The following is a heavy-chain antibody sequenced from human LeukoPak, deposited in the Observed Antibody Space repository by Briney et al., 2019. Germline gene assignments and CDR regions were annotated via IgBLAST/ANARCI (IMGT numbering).Heavy chain of an antibody. CDR3: AKASWVSNGDAVL. J-gene: IGHJ4*02. CDR2: LRGDGST. D-gene: IGHD1-1*01. CDR1: GFTFSSYA. Sequence: GGSMRLSCAASGFTFSSYAMSWVRQAQARGLEWVSSLRGDGSTFYAGSVKGRFTLSRDESRNPVYFQLNSLRVEDTAVYYCAKASWVSNGDAVLWGQGTLVTVFS. V-gene: IGHV3-23*01.